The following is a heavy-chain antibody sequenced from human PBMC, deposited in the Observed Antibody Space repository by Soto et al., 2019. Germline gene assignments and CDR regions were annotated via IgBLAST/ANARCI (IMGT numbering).Heavy chain of an antibody. CDR2: IYKDFT. V-gene: IGHV3-66*01. CDR1: GFTVTDIY. D-gene: IGHD2-15*01. CDR3: EREPRYCSGGSCSIMGDAFDS. Sequence: EVQLVESGGGLVQPGGSLRLSCVASGFTVTDIYMNWVRQGPGKGMEWVSVIYKDFTDYAEFVRGRFSVSTATYKNAFYVQLHSPRAEDKAVYCCEREPRYCSGGSCSIMGDAFDSWGQGAMVTVSS. J-gene: IGHJ3*02.